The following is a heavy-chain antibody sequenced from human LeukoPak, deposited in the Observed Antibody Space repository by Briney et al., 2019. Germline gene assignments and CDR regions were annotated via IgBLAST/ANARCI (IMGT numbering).Heavy chain of an antibody. Sequence: GGSLRLSCAASGFTVSSNYMSWVRQAPGKGLEWVSVIYSGGSTYYPDSVKGRFTISRHNSKNTLYLQMNSLRAEDTAVYYCARGLSLVRSYYYYGMDVWGQGTTVTVSS. CDR1: GFTVSSNY. J-gene: IGHJ6*02. D-gene: IGHD6-13*01. CDR2: IYSGGST. CDR3: ARGLSLVRSYYYYGMDV. V-gene: IGHV3-53*04.